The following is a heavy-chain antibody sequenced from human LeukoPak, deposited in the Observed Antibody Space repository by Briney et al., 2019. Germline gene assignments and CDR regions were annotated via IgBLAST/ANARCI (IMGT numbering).Heavy chain of an antibody. Sequence: QSGGSLRLSCTVSGFTVSSNSMSWVRQAPGKGLEWVSAISGSGGSTYYPGSVKGRFTISRENAKNSLYLQMNSLRAGDTAVYYCARGSGSRPYNWFDPWGQGTLVTVSS. V-gene: IGHV3-13*01. D-gene: IGHD1-26*01. CDR3: ARGSGSRPYNWFDP. CDR2: ISGSGGST. J-gene: IGHJ5*02. CDR1: GFTVSSNS.